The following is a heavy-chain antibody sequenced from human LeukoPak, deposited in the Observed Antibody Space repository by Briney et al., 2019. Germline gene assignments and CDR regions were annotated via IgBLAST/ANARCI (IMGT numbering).Heavy chain of an antibody. CDR1: GYTFTGYY. CDR3: AIHWSYYYDSSGSPYYYYMDV. Sequence: ASVKVSCKASGYTFTGYYMHWVRQAPGQGLEWMGWINPNSGGTNYAQKFQGRVTMTRDTSISTAYMELSSLRAEDTAVYYCAIHWSYYYDSSGSPYYYYMDVWGKGTTVNISS. CDR2: INPNSGGT. D-gene: IGHD3-22*01. J-gene: IGHJ6*03. V-gene: IGHV1-2*02.